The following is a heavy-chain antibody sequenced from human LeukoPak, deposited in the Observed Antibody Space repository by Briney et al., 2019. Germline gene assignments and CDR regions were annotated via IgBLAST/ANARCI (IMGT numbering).Heavy chain of an antibody. V-gene: IGHV3-66*01. CDR1: TFTVSNNY. J-gene: IGHJ3*02. CDR3: AKGAKELLDAFDI. Sequence: PGGSLRLSCAASTFTVSNNYMSWVRQAPGKGLEWVSVIYSGGSTYYADSVKGRFTISRDNSKNTLYLQMNSLRAEDTAVYYCAKGAKELLDAFDIWGQGTMVTVSS. CDR2: IYSGGST. D-gene: IGHD1-26*01.